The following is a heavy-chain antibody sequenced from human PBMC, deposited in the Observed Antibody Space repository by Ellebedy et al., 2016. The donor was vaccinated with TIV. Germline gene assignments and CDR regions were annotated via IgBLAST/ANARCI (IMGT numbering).Heavy chain of an antibody. D-gene: IGHD2-2*01. CDR1: GLTFSRNW. V-gene: IGHV3-7*03. Sequence: GESLKISCVDSGLTFSRNWMSWVCQLPGRGLEWVANITDDGSDNNYVDSVKGRFTISRDNAKYSLYLQMNSLSADDTDVYYCARGSGYCSSTSCSGETDWGQGTPVTVSS. CDR2: ITDDGSDN. J-gene: IGHJ4*02. CDR3: ARGSGYCSSTSCSGETD.